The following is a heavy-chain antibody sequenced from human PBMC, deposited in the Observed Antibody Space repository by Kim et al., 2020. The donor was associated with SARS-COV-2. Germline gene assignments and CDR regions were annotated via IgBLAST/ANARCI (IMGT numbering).Heavy chain of an antibody. J-gene: IGHJ4*02. Sequence: GESLKISCKGSGNSFTSYWIGWVRQMPGKGLEWMGIIYPGDSDTRYSPSFQGQVTMSVDKSISTAFLQWSSLKASDTATYYCARTPSPATYYFDYWGQGTLVTVSS. CDR3: ARTPSPATYYFDY. V-gene: IGHV5-51*01. D-gene: IGHD2-15*01. CDR2: IYPGDSDT. CDR1: GNSFTSYW.